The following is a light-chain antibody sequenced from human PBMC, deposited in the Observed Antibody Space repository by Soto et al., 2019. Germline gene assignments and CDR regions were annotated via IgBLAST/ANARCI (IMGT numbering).Light chain of an antibody. J-gene: IGKJ1*01. CDR2: DAS. V-gene: IGKV3-20*01. CDR1: QYINTK. Sequence: EIVLTQSPATLSSFPGDRVTLSCRASQYINTKLAWYQQKPGQAPRLLIYDASSRATGIPDRFSGSGSGTDFTLTISRLEPEDFAVYYCQQYGRTFGQGTKVDIK. CDR3: QQYGRT.